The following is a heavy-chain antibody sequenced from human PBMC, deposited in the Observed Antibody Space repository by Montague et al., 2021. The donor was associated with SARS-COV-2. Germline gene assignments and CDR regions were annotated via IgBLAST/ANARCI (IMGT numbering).Heavy chain of an antibody. V-gene: IGHV4-34*01. CDR1: GGSFSVYY. Sequence: SETLSLTCAVYGGSFSVYYWSWLCLSPRSGLERIADINHSGTANYNPSLKSRVSISVDTSKNQFTLKLTSATAADTAMYYCAKEREVVRAARALVAFDLWGQGTMVTVSS. CDR3: AKEREVVRAARALVAFDL. J-gene: IGHJ3*01. CDR2: INHSGTA. D-gene: IGHD2-2*01.